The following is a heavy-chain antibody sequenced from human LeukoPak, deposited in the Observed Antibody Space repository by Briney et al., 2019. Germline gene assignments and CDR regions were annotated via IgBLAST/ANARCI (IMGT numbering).Heavy chain of an antibody. CDR3: ARDAPGVAEHYYYYMDV. D-gene: IGHD3-3*01. J-gene: IGHJ6*03. V-gene: IGHV4-30-4*08. CDR2: IYYIGST. CDR1: GGSISSGDYY. Sequence: SETLSLTCAVSGGSISSGDYYWSWIRQPPGKGLEWIGYIYYIGSTYYNPSLKSRITISVDTSKNQFSPKLSSVTAADTAVYFCARDAPGVAEHYYYYMDVWGKGTTVIVSS.